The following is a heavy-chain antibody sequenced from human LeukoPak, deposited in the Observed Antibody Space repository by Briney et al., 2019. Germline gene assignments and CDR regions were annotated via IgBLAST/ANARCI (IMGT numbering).Heavy chain of an antibody. CDR1: GFTVSSNY. CDR3: AKASLWFSFDY. CDR2: IYSGGST. Sequence: GGSLRLSCAASGFTVSSNYMSWVRQAPGKGLEWVSVIYSGGSTYYADSVKGRFTISRDNSKNTLYLQMNTLRAEDTAVYYCAKASLWFSFDYWGQGTLVTVSS. V-gene: IGHV3-53*05. D-gene: IGHD3-9*01. J-gene: IGHJ4*02.